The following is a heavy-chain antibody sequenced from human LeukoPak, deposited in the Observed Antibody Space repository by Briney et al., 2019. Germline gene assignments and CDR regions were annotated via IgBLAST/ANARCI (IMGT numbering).Heavy chain of an antibody. D-gene: IGHD2-15*01. CDR1: GGSITTNNYY. CDR3: ATQLGGSRRIDY. V-gene: IGHV4-39*01. J-gene: IGHJ4*02. CDR2: IYYSGST. Sequence: PSETLSLTCTVSGGSITTNNYYWGWIRQPPGKGLEWIGTIYYSGSTNYSPSLKSRVTISVDTSKNEFSLKLSSVTAADTAAYYCATQLGGSRRIDYWGQGALVTVSS.